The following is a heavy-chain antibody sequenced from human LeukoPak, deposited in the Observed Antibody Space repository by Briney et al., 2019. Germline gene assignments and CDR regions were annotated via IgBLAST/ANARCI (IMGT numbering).Heavy chain of an antibody. CDR2: INPNSGGT. J-gene: IGHJ4*02. Sequence: ASVKVSCKASGYTFTGYYMHWVRQAPGQGLEWVGWINPNSGGTNYAQKFQGRVTMTRDTSTSTAYMELSRLRSDDTAVYYCARWGIRGGPAVVYFDYWGQGTLVTVSS. CDR3: ARWGIRGGPAVVYFDY. D-gene: IGHD2-15*01. CDR1: GYTFTGYY. V-gene: IGHV1-2*02.